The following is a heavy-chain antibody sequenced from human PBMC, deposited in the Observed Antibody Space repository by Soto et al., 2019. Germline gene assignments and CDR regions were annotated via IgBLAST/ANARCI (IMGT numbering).Heavy chain of an antibody. CDR1: GFTFSSYW. Sequence: GGSLRLSCAASGFTFSSYWMSWVRQAPGKGLEWVANIKQDGSEKYYVDSVKGRFTISRDNAKNSLYLQMNSLRAGDTAVYYCARDQRFLEWLLSLPQYYYYSYIDVWGKGTTVTVSS. CDR3: ARDQRFLEWLLSLPQYYYYSYIDV. V-gene: IGHV3-7*01. D-gene: IGHD3-3*01. J-gene: IGHJ6*03. CDR2: IKQDGSEK.